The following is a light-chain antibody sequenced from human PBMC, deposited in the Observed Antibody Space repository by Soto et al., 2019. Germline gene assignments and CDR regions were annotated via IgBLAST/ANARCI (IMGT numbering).Light chain of an antibody. CDR3: QQSFSTPPT. J-gene: IGKJ1*01. CDR2: AAS. CDR1: QSISSV. V-gene: IGKV1-39*01. Sequence: DIQKAQSPSSLSASVGDRVSITCRASQSISSVLSWSQQKAGKAPKLLIYAASSLQSGVPSRFSGSGSGTDFTLTISSLQPEDFASYYCQQSFSTPPTFGQGTNVDIK.